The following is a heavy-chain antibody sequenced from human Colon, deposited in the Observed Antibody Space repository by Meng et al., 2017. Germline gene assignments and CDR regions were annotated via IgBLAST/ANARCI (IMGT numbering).Heavy chain of an antibody. Sequence: HITQWGAGLLGPSETLTLSRAVYGGSHSAYYSRWIRQPPGNGLDRIGEINHTGTTNFHPSLQNRVPITRDTSKNQISLNLTSVTAADTAVYYCATGLRHGDWFDPWGPRTLVTVSS. CDR2: INHTGTT. CDR3: ATGLRHGDWFDP. J-gene: IGHJ5*02. V-gene: IGHV4-34*01. D-gene: IGHD4-17*01. CDR1: GGSHSAYY.